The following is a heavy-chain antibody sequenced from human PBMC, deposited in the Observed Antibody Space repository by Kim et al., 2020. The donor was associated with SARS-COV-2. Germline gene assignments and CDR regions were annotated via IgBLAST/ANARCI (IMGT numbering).Heavy chain of an antibody. Sequence: SLKSRVTISVDKSKSQFSQKLSSVTAADTAVYYCARAITMVQGVIWWFDPWGQGTLVTVSS. J-gene: IGHJ5*02. V-gene: IGHV4-4*02. D-gene: IGHD3-10*01. CDR3: ARAITMVQGVIWWFDP.